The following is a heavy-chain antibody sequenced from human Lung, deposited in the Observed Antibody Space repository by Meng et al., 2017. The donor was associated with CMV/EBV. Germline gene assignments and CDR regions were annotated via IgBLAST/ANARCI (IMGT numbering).Heavy chain of an antibody. J-gene: IGHJ4*02. D-gene: IGHD3-3*01. V-gene: IGHV1-69*05. CDR1: GGTFSSYA. CDR2: IIPIFGTA. CDR3: ARDRGTIFGVDFDY. Sequence: SXXVSXKASGGTFSSYAISWVRQAPGQGLEWMGGIIPIFGTANYAQKFQGRVTITTDESTSTAYMELSSLRSEDTAVYYCARDRGTIFGVDFDYWGQGNXV.